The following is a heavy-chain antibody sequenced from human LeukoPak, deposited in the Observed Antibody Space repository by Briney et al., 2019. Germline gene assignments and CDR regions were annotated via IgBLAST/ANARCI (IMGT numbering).Heavy chain of an antibody. CDR3: AKSNTESQTTVGN. D-gene: IGHD1-14*01. V-gene: IGHV3-30*02. CDR2: IRYDGSNK. J-gene: IGHJ4*02. Sequence: GGSLRLSCAASGFTFSSCGMHWVRQAPGKGLEWVAFIRYDGSNKYYADSVKGRFTISRDNSKNTLYLQMNSLRAEDTAVYYCAKSNTESQTTVGNWGQGTLVSVSS. CDR1: GFTFSSCG.